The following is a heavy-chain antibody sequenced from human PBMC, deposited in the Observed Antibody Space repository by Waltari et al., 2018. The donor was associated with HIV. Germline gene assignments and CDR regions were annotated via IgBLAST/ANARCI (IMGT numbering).Heavy chain of an antibody. CDR2: IYYRWNI. CDR1: GGSISSGGFY. J-gene: IGHJ3*02. Sequence: QVQLQESGPGLIKPSQTLSLTCTVSGGSISSGGFYWSWIRQHPGKGLEWIGYIYYRWNIYYNPSLKSPITISLDTSKNQFSLKLSSVTAADTAVYYCARVFSSGSYPDAFDIWGPGTMVTVSP. D-gene: IGHD1-26*01. CDR3: ARVFSSGSYPDAFDI. V-gene: IGHV4-31*01.